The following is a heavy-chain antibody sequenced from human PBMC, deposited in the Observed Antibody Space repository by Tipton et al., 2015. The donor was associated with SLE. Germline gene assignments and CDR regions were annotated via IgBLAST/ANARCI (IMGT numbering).Heavy chain of an antibody. CDR3: ARAGYSDSRPRY. D-gene: IGHD3-16*01. CDR1: GYSISSGYC. J-gene: IGHJ4*02. CDR2: IYHSGST. V-gene: IGHV4-38-2*02. Sequence: TLSLTCTVSGYSISSGYCWVWIRQPPGKGLEWIGSIYHSGSTNGSTNYNPSLKSRATISVDTSKNQFSLKLSSLTAADTAVYYCARAGYSDSRPRYWGPGTLVSVSS.